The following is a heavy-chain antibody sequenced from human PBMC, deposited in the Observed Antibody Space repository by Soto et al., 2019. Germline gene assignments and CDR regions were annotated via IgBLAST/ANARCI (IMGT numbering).Heavy chain of an antibody. J-gene: IGHJ6*03. D-gene: IGHD3-3*01. CDR1: GFTFISYG. V-gene: IGHV3-7*01. CDR3: ARDRYDFWSGQESLYYMDV. CDR2: KKQDGSEK. Sequence: GGSLSLSVAASGFTFISYGMSGVRQPPGKGLEGGANKKQDGSEKSYVDPGKGRLTISRDNAKNSLYLQMNSLRAEDTAVYYCARDRYDFWSGQESLYYMDVWGKGTTVTVSS.